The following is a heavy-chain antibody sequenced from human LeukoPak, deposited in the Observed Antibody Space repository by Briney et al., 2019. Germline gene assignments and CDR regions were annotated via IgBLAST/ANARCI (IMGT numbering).Heavy chain of an antibody. Sequence: PPGGSLRLSCAASGFTFSSYAMSWVRQAPGKGLEWVSAISGSGGSTYYADSVKGRFTISRDNSKNTLYLQMNSLRAEDTAVYYCAKVGDYYDSSGYYGLEYFQHWGQGTLVTVSS. D-gene: IGHD3-22*01. CDR3: AKVGDYYDSSGYYGLEYFQH. J-gene: IGHJ1*01. CDR2: ISGSGGST. V-gene: IGHV3-23*01. CDR1: GFTFSSYA.